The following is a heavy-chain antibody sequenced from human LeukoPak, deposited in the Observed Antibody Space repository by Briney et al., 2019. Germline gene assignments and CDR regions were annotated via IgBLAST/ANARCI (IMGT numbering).Heavy chain of an antibody. Sequence: PGGSLRLSCVASGFSFKTYEMNWVRQAPGKGLEWISYISVGGSDEDYADSVKGRSSISRDNAKNSLFLQMNSLRVEDTAVYYCARDVGFNNGWPAWGQGTLVTVSS. CDR2: ISVGGSDE. D-gene: IGHD6-19*01. CDR3: ARDVGFNNGWPA. V-gene: IGHV3-48*03. CDR1: GFSFKTYE. J-gene: IGHJ5*02.